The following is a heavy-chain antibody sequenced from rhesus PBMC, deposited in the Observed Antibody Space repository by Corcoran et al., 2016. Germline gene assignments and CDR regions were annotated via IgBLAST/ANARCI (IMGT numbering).Heavy chain of an antibody. Sequence: QLQLQESGPGLVKPSETLSLTCAVSGYSISSGYGWSWIRQPPGKGLEWIGYISYSGSTCYNPSLKSRVTISRDTSKNQFSLKLSSVTAADTAVYYCARRAAAFDYWGQGVLVTVSS. D-gene: IGHD6-43*01. V-gene: IGHV4-122*02. CDR1: GYSISSGYG. CDR2: ISYSGST. J-gene: IGHJ4*01. CDR3: ARRAAAFDY.